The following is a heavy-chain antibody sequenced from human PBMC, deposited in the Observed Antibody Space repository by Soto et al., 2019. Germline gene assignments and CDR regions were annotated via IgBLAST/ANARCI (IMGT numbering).Heavy chain of an antibody. D-gene: IGHD3-22*01. J-gene: IGHJ4*02. V-gene: IGHV3-21*01. CDR1: GFTFSSYS. Sequence: EVQLVESGGGLVKPGGSLRLSCAASGFTFSSYSMNWVRQAPGKGLEWVSSISSSSTYIYYADSVKGRFTISRDNAKNSLYLQMNSLRAEDTAVYYCARPPHYDDSRGYYGYWGQGTLVTVSS. CDR2: ISSSSTYI. CDR3: ARPPHYDDSRGYYGY.